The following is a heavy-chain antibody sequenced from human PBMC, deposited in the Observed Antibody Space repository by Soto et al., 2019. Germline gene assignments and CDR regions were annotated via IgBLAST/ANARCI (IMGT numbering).Heavy chain of an antibody. V-gene: IGHV4-59*01. D-gene: IGHD5-18*01. CDR2: IYYSGST. Sequence: QVQLQESGPGLVKPSETLSLTCTVSGGSISSYYWSWIRQPPGKGLEWIGYIYYSGSTNYNPSLKSRVTISVDTSNIQFSLRLIPVTAADTDVYYSARSVQLRLPFARWGQGTLVTVSS. J-gene: IGHJ4*02. CDR3: ARSVQLRLPFAR. CDR1: GGSISSYY.